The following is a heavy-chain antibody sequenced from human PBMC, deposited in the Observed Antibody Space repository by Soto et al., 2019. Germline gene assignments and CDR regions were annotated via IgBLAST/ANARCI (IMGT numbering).Heavy chain of an antibody. J-gene: IGHJ5*02. Sequence: EVQLVESGGGLVQPGGSLRLSCAGSGFSLSDHYMDWVRQAPGKGLEWVSSISSSSSYIYYADSVKGRFTISRDNAKNSLYLQMNSLRAEDTAVYYCARDRLYCGGDCYSLSCLWFDPWGQGTLVTVSS. D-gene: IGHD2-21*02. CDR2: ISSSSSYI. CDR1: GFSLSDHY. V-gene: IGHV3-21*01. CDR3: ARDRLYCGGDCYSLSCLWFDP.